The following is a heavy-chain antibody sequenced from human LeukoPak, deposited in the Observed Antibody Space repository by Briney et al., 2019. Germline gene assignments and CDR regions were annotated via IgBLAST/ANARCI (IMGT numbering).Heavy chain of an antibody. CDR3: AKETDYDILTGYYYPRYFDY. CDR1: GFTFDDYA. CDR2: ISWNSGSI. V-gene: IGHV3-9*01. D-gene: IGHD3-9*01. Sequence: PGRSLRLSCAASGFTFDDYAMHWVRQAPGKGLEWVSGISWNSGSIGYADSVKGRFTISRDNAKNSLYLQMNSLRAEDTALYYCAKETDYDILTGYYYPRYFDYWGQGTLVTVSS. J-gene: IGHJ4*02.